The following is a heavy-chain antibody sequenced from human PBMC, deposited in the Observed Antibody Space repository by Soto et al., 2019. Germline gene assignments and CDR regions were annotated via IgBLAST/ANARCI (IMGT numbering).Heavy chain of an antibody. V-gene: IGHV3-23*01. D-gene: IGHD6-19*01. CDR1: GFTFSSYA. J-gene: IGHJ1*01. Sequence: GGSLRLSCAASGFTFSSYAMSWVSQAPGKGLEWVSGISGSGDSTYYADSVKGRFTISRDNSKNTLYLQMNSLRAEDTAVYYCAKGVPGIAVAGTGYFQHWGQGTLVTSPQ. CDR3: AKGVPGIAVAGTGYFQH. CDR2: ISGSGDST.